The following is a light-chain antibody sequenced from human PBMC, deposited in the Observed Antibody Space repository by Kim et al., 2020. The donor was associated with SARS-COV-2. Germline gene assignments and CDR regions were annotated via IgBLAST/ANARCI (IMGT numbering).Light chain of an antibody. V-gene: IGLV1-40*01. CDR2: GNN. Sequence: QSVLTQPPSVSGAPGQRVAISFSGNGSNIGAGYDVHWYQHRPGTAPKLLIYGNNNRPSGVPDRFSGSKSDTSASLDITGLQADDESDYYCQSFDRSLSGVVFGGGTQLTVL. CDR3: QSFDRSLSGVV. J-gene: IGLJ2*01. CDR1: GSNIGAGYD.